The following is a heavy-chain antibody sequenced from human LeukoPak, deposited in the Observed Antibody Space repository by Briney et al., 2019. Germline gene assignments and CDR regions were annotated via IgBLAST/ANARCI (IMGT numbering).Heavy chain of an antibody. CDR3: ARRCSGGSCYGYDAFDI. Sequence: ASVKVSCKASGYTFTSYDINWVRQATGQGLEWMGWMNPNSGNTGYAQKFQGRVTITRNTSISTAYMELSSLRFEDTAVYYCARRCSGGSCYGYDAFDIWGQGTMVTVSS. CDR1: GYTFTSYD. V-gene: IGHV1-8*03. J-gene: IGHJ3*02. CDR2: MNPNSGNT. D-gene: IGHD2-15*01.